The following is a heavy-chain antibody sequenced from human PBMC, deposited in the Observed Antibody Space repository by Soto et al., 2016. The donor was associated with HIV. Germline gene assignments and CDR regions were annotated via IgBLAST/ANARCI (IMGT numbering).Heavy chain of an antibody. CDR3: ARGVNCSGGSCYPRWFDP. D-gene: IGHD2-15*01. CDR2: MNPNSGNT. CDR1: GYTFTSYD. V-gene: IGHV1-8*03. J-gene: IGHJ5*02. Sequence: QVQLVQSGAEVKKPGASVKVSCKASGYTFTSYDINWVRQATGQGLEWMGWMNPNSGNTGYAQKFQGRVTITRNTSISTAYMELSSLRSEDTAVYYCARGVNCSGGSCYPRWFDPGAREPWSPSPQ.